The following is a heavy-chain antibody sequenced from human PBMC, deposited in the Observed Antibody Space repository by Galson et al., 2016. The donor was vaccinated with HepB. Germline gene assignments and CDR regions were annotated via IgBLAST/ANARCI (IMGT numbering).Heavy chain of an antibody. D-gene: IGHD3-3*01. Sequence: SLRLSCAASGFTFDTYAMSWFRQAPGKGLEWVGFIRSKAYGGTTEYAASARGTFIISRDDSKNTACLQMNSLKNEAIYVYSCSRVVGLDSDFWSGYAGFDSWGQGTLVTVSS. V-gene: IGHV3-49*03. CDR2: IRSKAYGGTT. J-gene: IGHJ4*02. CDR3: SRVVGLDSDFWSGYAGFDS. CDR1: GFTFDTYA.